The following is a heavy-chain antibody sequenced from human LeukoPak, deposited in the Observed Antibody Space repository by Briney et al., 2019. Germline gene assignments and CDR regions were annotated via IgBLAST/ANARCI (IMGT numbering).Heavy chain of an antibody. D-gene: IGHD6-19*01. J-gene: IGHJ4*02. CDR1: GFIFISYS. V-gene: IGHV3-21*01. CDR2: ISSSNSYI. Sequence: GGSLPLSCAASGFIFISYSLNWVRQAPAKGLEWVSSISSSNSYIYNADSVKGRFTSSRDNANNSLYLQMNSLRAEDTAVYYCARDQGLLVVAGRFGYWGQGTLVTVSS. CDR3: ARDQGLLVVAGRFGY.